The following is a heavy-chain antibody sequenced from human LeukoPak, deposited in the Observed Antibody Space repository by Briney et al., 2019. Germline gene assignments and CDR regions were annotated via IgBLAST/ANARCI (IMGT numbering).Heavy chain of an antibody. CDR3: ARAPAPGDDY. D-gene: IGHD1-26*01. Sequence: SETLTLTCTLSVRSISSRSYYWGRIRQPPGKGLEWIGSIYYSGSTYYNPSLKSRVTISVDTSKNQFSLKLSSVTAADTAVYYCARAPAPGDDYWGQGTLVTVSS. CDR1: VRSISSRSYY. J-gene: IGHJ4*02. CDR2: IYYSGST. V-gene: IGHV4-39*07.